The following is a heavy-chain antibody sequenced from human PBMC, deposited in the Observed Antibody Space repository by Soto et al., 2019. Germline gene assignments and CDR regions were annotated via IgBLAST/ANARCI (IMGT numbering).Heavy chain of an antibody. Sequence: SETLSLTCTVSGGSISSGGYYWSWIRQHPGRGLEWIGYIYYSGSTYYNPSLKSRVTISVDTSKNQFSLKLSSVTAADTAVYYCARDRSGSYSRGFYYYYGMDVWGQGTTVTVSS. CDR2: IYYSGST. D-gene: IGHD1-26*01. V-gene: IGHV4-31*03. CDR1: GGSISSGGYY. CDR3: ARDRSGSYSRGFYYYYGMDV. J-gene: IGHJ6*02.